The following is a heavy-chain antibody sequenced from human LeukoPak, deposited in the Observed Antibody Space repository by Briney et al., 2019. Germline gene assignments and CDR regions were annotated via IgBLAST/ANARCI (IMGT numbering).Heavy chain of an antibody. CDR1: GFTFSSYA. CDR3: ARDRGYSYGNYFDY. CDR2: ISSNGGST. V-gene: IGHV3-64*01. Sequence: GGSLRLSCAASGFTFSSYAMHWVRQAPGKGLEYVSAISSNGGSTYYANSVKGRFTISRDNSKNTLYLQMGSLRAEDMAVYYCARDRGYSYGNYFDYWGQGTLVTVSS. J-gene: IGHJ4*02. D-gene: IGHD5-18*01.